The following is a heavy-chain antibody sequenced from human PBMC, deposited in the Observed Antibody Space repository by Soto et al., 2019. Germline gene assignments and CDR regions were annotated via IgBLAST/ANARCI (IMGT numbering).Heavy chain of an antibody. CDR3: ARAGTIYSIWSPSSGPTYDAFDI. CDR2: ISAYNGNT. D-gene: IGHD6-19*01. J-gene: IGHJ3*02. CDR1: GYTFTSYG. Sequence: GASVKVSCKASGYTFTSYGISWVRQAPGQGLEWMGWISAYNGNTNYAQNLQGRVTMTTDTSTSTAYMELRSLRSDDTAVYYCARAGTIYSIWSPSSGPTYDAFDIWGQGTMVTVSS. V-gene: IGHV1-18*01.